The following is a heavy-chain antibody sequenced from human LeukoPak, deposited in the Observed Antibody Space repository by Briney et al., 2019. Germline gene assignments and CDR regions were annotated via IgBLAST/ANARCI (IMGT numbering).Heavy chain of an antibody. CDR2: IWYDGSNK. V-gene: IGHV3-33*06. CDR3: AKDNAAAMRYYYYGMDV. D-gene: IGHD5-18*01. CDR1: GFTFSSYG. Sequence: GRSLRLSCAASGFTFSSYGMHWVRQAPGKGLEWVAVIWYDGSNKYYADSVKGRFTISRDNSKNTLYLQMNSLRAEDTAVYYCAKDNAAAMRYYYYGMDVWGQGTTVTVSS. J-gene: IGHJ6*02.